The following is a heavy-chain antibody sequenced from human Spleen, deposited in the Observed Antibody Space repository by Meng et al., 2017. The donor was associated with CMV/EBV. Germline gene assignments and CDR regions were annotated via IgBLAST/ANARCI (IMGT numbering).Heavy chain of an antibody. CDR3: ARSKSLYTPIDY. Sequence: ASVKVSCKASGYTFTSYDINWVRQATGQGLEWMGWMNPNSGNRGYAQKFQGRVTMTRNTAISTAYMELSSLRSEDTAIYYCARSKSLYTPIDYWGQGTLVTVSS. V-gene: IGHV1-8*02. J-gene: IGHJ4*02. D-gene: IGHD2-2*02. CDR1: GYTFTSYD. CDR2: MNPNSGNR.